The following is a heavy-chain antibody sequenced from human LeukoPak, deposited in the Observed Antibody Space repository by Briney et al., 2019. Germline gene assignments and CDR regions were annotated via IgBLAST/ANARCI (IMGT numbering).Heavy chain of an antibody. CDR3: ARDPAVIDY. D-gene: IGHD3-22*01. Sequence: PGGSLRPSCAASGLTVSSNSMTWVRQAPGKGLEWVANIKQDGSEKYYVDSVKGRFTISRDNAKNSLYLEMNSLRAEDTAVYYCARDPAVIDYWGQGTLVTVSS. CDR1: GLTVSSNS. V-gene: IGHV3-7*01. J-gene: IGHJ4*02. CDR2: IKQDGSEK.